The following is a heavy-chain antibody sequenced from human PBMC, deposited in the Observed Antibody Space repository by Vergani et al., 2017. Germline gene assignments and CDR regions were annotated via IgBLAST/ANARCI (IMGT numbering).Heavy chain of an antibody. CDR3: ARVDYGILTGYRY. Sequence: QVQVVQSGAEVKKSGASVKVSCKTSGYTFSNYYMHWARQAPGQGLEWMGIINPSGGHTNYAQKFQGRVTMTRDTSTGTVYMELSSLRSEDTAIYYCARVDYGILTGYRYWGQGTLVAVSA. V-gene: IGHV1-46*03. CDR1: GYTFSNYY. D-gene: IGHD3-9*01. J-gene: IGHJ4*02. CDR2: INPSGGHT.